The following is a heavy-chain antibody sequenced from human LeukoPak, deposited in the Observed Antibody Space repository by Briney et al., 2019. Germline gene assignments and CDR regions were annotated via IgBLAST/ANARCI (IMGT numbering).Heavy chain of an antibody. V-gene: IGHV4-30-4*08. CDR1: GGSISSGDYY. CDR2: IYYSGST. CDR3: ARGSVTGGYFDY. D-gene: IGHD4-11*01. J-gene: IGHJ4*02. Sequence: SQTLSLTCTVSGGSISSGDYYWSWIRQPPGTGLEWIGYIYYSGSTYYNPSLKSRVTISVDTSKNQISLKLSSVTAADTAVYYCARGSVTGGYFDYWGQGTLVTVSS.